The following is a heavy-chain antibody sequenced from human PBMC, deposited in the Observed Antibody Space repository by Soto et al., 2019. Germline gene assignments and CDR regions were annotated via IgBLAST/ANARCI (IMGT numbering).Heavy chain of an antibody. CDR3: ARGLRIAAAGNFDY. CDR1: GGSFSGYY. D-gene: IGHD6-13*01. CDR2: INHSGST. Sequence: SETLSLTCAVYGGSFSGYYGSWIRQPPGKGLEWIGEINHSGSTNYNPSLKSRVTISVDTSKNQFSLKLSSVTAADTAVYYCARGLRIAAAGNFDYWGQGTLVTVPQ. J-gene: IGHJ4*02. V-gene: IGHV4-34*01.